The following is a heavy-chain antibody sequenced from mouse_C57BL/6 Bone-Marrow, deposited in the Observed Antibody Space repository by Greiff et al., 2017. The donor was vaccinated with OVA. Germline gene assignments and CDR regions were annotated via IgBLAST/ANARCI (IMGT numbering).Heavy chain of an antibody. CDR1: GYTFTSYW. Sequence: VQLQQSGTVLARPGASVKMSCKTSGYTFTSYWMHWVKQRPGQGLEWIGAIYPGNSDTSYNQKFKGKAKLTAVTSASTAYMELSSLTNEDSAVYYCTRTSELGRYWYFDVWGTGTTVTVSS. CDR2: IYPGNSDT. D-gene: IGHD4-1*01. CDR3: TRTSELGRYWYFDV. J-gene: IGHJ1*03. V-gene: IGHV1-5*01.